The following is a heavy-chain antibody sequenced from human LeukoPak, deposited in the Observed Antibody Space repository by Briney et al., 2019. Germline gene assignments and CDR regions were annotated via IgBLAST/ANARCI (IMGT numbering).Heavy chain of an antibody. Sequence: SETLSLTCTVSGASISSNYWTWIRQPPGKGLEWIGYIYYSGNTNYNPSLKSRVTISVDTSKNQFSLKLNSVTAADTAVYYCAREDPDTAKLDYWGPGTLVTVSS. CDR1: GASISSNY. V-gene: IGHV4-59*01. CDR2: IYYSGNT. CDR3: AREDPDTAKLDY. J-gene: IGHJ4*02. D-gene: IGHD5-18*01.